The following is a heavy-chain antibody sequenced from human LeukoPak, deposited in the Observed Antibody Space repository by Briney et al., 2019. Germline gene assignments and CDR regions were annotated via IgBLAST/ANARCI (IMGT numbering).Heavy chain of an antibody. CDR1: GFTFSSYW. J-gene: IGHJ6*02. V-gene: IGHV3-30*18. CDR3: AKEEGSSWYGYYYYYYGMDV. Sequence: GGSLRLSCAASGFTFSSYWMSWVRQAPGKGLEWVAVTSYDGSNKYYADSVKGRFTISRDNSKNTLYLQMNSLRAEDTAVYYCAKEEGSSWYGYYYYYYGMDVWGQGTTVTVSS. D-gene: IGHD6-13*01. CDR2: TSYDGSNK.